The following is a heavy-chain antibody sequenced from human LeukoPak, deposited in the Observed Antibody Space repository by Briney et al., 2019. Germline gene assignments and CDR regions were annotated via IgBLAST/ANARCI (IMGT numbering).Heavy chain of an antibody. D-gene: IGHD6-19*01. V-gene: IGHV1-69*13. CDR3: ARGQRFGSGWTSEYYFDY. CDR1: GGTFSSYA. Sequence: ASVKVSCKASGGTFSSYAISWVRQAPGQGLEWMGGIIPIFGTANYAQKFQGRVTITADESTSTAYMELSSLRSEDTAVYYCARGQRFGSGWTSEYYFDYWGQGTLVTVSS. J-gene: IGHJ4*02. CDR2: IIPIFGTA.